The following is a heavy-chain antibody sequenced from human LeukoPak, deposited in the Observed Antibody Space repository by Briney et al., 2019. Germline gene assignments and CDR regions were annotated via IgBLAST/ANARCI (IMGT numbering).Heavy chain of an antibody. V-gene: IGHV4-59*01. CDR1: GGSISTYQ. D-gene: IGHD2-21*01. J-gene: IGHJ6*02. CDR3: ARLRDCYYYYYGMDV. Sequence: PSETLSLTCSVTGGSISTYQWTWIRQSPGKGLEWIGYIYNSGNTNYSPSLESRVTISLDTSRNHFSLRLSPVTAADTAVYYCARLRDCYYYYYGMDVWGQGTTVSVSS. CDR2: IYNSGNT.